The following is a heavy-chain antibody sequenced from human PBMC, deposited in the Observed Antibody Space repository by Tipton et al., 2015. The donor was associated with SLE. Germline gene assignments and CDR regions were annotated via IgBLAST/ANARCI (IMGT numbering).Heavy chain of an antibody. J-gene: IGHJ4*02. CDR2: IYYSGST. CDR1: GGSISSSSYY. D-gene: IGHD6-19*01. CDR3: ARQKSSGYYFDY. Sequence: TLSLTCTVSGGSISSSSYYWGWFRQPPGKGLEWIGSIYYSGSTYYNPSLKSRVTISVDTSKNQFSLKLSSVTAADTAVYYCARQKSSGYYFDYWGQGTLVTVSS. V-gene: IGHV4-39*01.